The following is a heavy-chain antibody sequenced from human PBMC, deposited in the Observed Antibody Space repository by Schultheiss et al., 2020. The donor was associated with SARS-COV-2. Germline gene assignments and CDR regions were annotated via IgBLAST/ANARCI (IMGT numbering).Heavy chain of an antibody. Sequence: ASVKVSCKASGYTFTSYGISWVRQAPGQGLEWMGWISAYNGNTNYAQKLQGRVTMTTDTSTSTAYMELRSLRSDDTAVYYCAREEVLLWFGRSDRYYYYGMDVWGQGTTVTVSS. D-gene: IGHD3-10*01. CDR2: ISAYNGNT. CDR1: GYTFTSYG. V-gene: IGHV1-18*01. CDR3: AREEVLLWFGRSDRYYYYGMDV. J-gene: IGHJ6*02.